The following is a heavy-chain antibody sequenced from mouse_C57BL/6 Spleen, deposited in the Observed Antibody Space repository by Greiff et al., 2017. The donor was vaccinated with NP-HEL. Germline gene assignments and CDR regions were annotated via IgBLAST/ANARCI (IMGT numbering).Heavy chain of an antibody. J-gene: IGHJ4*01. Sequence: EVKLVESGPGLVKPSQSLSLTCSATGYSITSCYYWNWIRQLPGNILEWMGYISYDGSNNYNPTFKNRIPITRDTSKNQFFLKLNSVTTEDTATYYCSSSLYYYAMDDWGQGTSVTVSS. CDR1: GYSITSCYY. CDR3: SSSLYYYAMDD. CDR2: ISYDGSN. D-gene: IGHD6-2*01. V-gene: IGHV3-6*01.